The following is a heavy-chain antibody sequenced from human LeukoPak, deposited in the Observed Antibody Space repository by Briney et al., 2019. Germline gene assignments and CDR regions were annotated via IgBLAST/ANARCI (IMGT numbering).Heavy chain of an antibody. CDR2: ISSSGSTI. D-gene: IGHD4-17*01. V-gene: IGHV3-48*03. CDR1: GFTFSSYE. CDR3: ARAYGDYYYMDV. J-gene: IGHJ6*03. Sequence: GGSLRLSCAASGFTFSSYEMNWVRQAPGKGLEWVSYISSSGSTIYYADSVKGRFTISRDNAKNSLYLQMNSLRAEDTAVYYCARAYGDYYYMDVWGKGTTVTASS.